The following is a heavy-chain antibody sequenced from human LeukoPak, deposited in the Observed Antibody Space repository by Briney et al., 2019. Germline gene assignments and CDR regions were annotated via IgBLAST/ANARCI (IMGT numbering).Heavy chain of an antibody. CDR1: GDSISSPNW. CDR2: IYRSGST. D-gene: IGHD1-26*01. CDR3: ARVRYAGSYYGHDAFDI. J-gene: IGHJ3*02. V-gene: IGHV4-4*02. Sequence: SGTLSLTCAVSGDSISSPNWWSWARLPPGKGLEWIGEIYRSGSTNYNPSLKSRVTMSVDKSKNQFSLKLTSMTAADTAVYYCARVRYAGSYYGHDAFDIWGQGTMVTVSS.